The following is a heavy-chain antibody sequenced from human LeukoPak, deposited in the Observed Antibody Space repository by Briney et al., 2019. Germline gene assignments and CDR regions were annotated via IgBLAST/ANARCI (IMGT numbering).Heavy chain of an antibody. V-gene: IGHV3-9*01. D-gene: IGHD6-13*01. CDR3: AKEGGYSSSLDY. Sequence: PGRSLRLSCAASGFTFDDYAMHWVRHAPGKGLEGVLGISWNSGSIGHADSVKGRFTISRDNAKNSLYLQMNSLRAEDTALYYCAKEGGYSSSLDYWGQGTLVTVSS. CDR2: ISWNSGSI. CDR1: GFTFDDYA. J-gene: IGHJ4*02.